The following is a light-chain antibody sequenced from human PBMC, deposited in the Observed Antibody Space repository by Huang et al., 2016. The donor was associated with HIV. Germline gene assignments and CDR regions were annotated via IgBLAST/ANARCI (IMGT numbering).Light chain of an antibody. V-gene: IGKV4-1*01. Sequence: IVMTQSPESLAVSLGERASINCKSNQSLLYRSNNKNYLAWYQKKQGHPPTLLIYWASVRDVGVPERFSGGGSGTNFTLTINSLQADDVAVYYCQQHYGRQSTFGQGT. CDR2: WAS. CDR1: QSLLYRSNNKNY. J-gene: IGKJ1*01. CDR3: QQHYGRQST.